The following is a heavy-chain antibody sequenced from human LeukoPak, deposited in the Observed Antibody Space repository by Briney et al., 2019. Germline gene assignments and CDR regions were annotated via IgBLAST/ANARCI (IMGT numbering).Heavy chain of an antibody. V-gene: IGHV1-69*06. CDR3: AREFYCYDSSGPNDAFDI. CDR2: IIPIFGTA. J-gene: IGHJ3*02. D-gene: IGHD3-22*01. Sequence: GASVKVSCKASGGTFSSYAISWVRQAPGQGLEWMGGIIPIFGTANYAQKFQGRVTITADKSTSTAYMELSSLRSEDTAVYYCAREFYCYDSSGPNDAFDIWGQGTMVTVSS. CDR1: GGTFSSYA.